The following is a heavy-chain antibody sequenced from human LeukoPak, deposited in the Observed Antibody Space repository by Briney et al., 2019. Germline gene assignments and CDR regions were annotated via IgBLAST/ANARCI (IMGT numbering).Heavy chain of an antibody. CDR3: AKEDGDIVVVPAAIFDY. J-gene: IGHJ4*02. Sequence: PGGSLRLSCAASGFTFGSYAMSWVRQPPGKGLEWVSAISGSGGSTYYADSVKGRFTISRDNSKNTLYLQMNSLRAEDTAVYYCAKEDGDIVVVPAAIFDYWGQGTLVTVSS. CDR1: GFTFGSYA. D-gene: IGHD2-2*01. V-gene: IGHV3-23*01. CDR2: ISGSGGST.